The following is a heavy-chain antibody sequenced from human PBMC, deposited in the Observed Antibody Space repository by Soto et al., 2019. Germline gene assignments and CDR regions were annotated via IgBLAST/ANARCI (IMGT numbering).Heavy chain of an antibody. Sequence: PSETLSLTCTVSGGSISSGGYYWSWIRQHPGKGLEWIGYIYYSGSTYYNPSLKSRVTISVDTSKNQFSLKLSSVAAADTAVYYCAIITIFSAAQRGGFDPWGQGTLVTVSS. CDR1: GGSISSGGYY. CDR2: IYYSGST. J-gene: IGHJ5*02. V-gene: IGHV4-31*02. CDR3: AIITIFSAAQRGGFDP. D-gene: IGHD3-3*01.